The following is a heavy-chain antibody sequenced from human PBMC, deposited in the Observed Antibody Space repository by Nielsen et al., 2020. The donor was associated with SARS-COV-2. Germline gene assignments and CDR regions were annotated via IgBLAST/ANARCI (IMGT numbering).Heavy chain of an antibody. Sequence: GESLKISCAASGFSFSDYYMSWVRQAPGKGLEWVSYISSSSSYTDYADSVKGRFTISRDNADNSLSLQMNSLRAEDSAVYYCARDSTPLVSGGHQDYWGQGTLVTVSS. V-gene: IGHV3-11*06. D-gene: IGHD3-16*01. CDR3: ARDSTPLVSGGHQDY. J-gene: IGHJ4*02. CDR2: ISSSSSYT. CDR1: GFSFSDYY.